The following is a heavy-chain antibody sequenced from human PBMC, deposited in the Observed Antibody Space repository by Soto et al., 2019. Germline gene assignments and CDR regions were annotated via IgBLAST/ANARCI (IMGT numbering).Heavy chain of an antibody. CDR1: GGSISSNSHY. CDR2: MFYTGRT. CDR3: ARSSSSQVGFDP. Sequence: SETLSLTGTVSGGSISSNSHYCDWIRQPPGKGLEWIGSMFYTGRTYYNPSLKSRVTISVDKSKNQFSLKLTSVTATDTAVYYCARSSSSQVGFDPWGQGTLVTVS. J-gene: IGHJ5*02. V-gene: IGHV4-39*01. D-gene: IGHD6-13*01.